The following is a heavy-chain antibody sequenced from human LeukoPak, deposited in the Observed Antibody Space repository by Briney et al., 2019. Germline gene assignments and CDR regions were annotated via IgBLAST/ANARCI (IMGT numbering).Heavy chain of an antibody. CDR1: GFTFSDYT. Sequence: GGPLRLSCVASGFTFSDYTMNWVRQAPGKGLEWISHIDISSSSTYYADSVKGRFTISRDNAKNSLYLQMSSLRAEDTALYYCARGPPLFDPWGQGTLVTVSS. CDR2: IDISSSST. V-gene: IGHV3-48*04. J-gene: IGHJ5*02. CDR3: ARGPPLFDP.